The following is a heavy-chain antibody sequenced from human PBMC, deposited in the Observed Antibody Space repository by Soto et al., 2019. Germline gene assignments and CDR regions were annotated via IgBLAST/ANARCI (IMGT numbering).Heavy chain of an antibody. CDR2: ISGSGGST. D-gene: IGHD6-13*01. Sequence: GSLLLAGAASGFTFSSYAMSWVRQAPGKGLEWVSAISGSGGSTYYADSVKGRFTISRDNSKNTLYLQMNSLRAEDTAVYYCAKDQGRGVAAAGPEYFDYWGQGTLVTVYS. CDR1: GFTFSSYA. J-gene: IGHJ4*02. V-gene: IGHV3-23*01. CDR3: AKDQGRGVAAAGPEYFDY.